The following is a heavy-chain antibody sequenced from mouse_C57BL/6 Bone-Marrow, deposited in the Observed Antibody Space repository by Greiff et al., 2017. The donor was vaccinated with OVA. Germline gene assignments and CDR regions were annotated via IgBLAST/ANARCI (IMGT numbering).Heavy chain of an antibody. J-gene: IGHJ3*01. CDR3: ASRGAYYYGSSPFAY. V-gene: IGHV1-39*01. CDR1: GYSFTDYN. CDR2: LNPNYGTT. Sequence: VQLKASGPELVKPGASVKISCKASGYSFTDYNMNWVKQSNGKSLECIVVLNPNYGTTSYNQKFKGQATLTVDQSSSTAYMQLNSLTSEDSAVYYCASRGAYYYGSSPFAYWGQGTLVTVSA. D-gene: IGHD1-1*01.